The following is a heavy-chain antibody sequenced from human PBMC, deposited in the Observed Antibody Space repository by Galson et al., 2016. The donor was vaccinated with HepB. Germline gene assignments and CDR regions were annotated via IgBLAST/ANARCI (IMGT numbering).Heavy chain of an antibody. CDR2: ISKDGSKK. CDR3: AGGGSGAFGY. J-gene: IGHJ4*02. CDR1: GLNFTNAG. D-gene: IGHD3-10*01. Sequence: SLRLSCAASGLNFTNAGMHWVRQAPGKGLEWLTIISKDGSKKLYVDSVKGRFTISRDNNKNTVYLQMDSLRPEDTAVYYCAGGGSGAFGYWGQGTLVTVSS. V-gene: IGHV3-30*03.